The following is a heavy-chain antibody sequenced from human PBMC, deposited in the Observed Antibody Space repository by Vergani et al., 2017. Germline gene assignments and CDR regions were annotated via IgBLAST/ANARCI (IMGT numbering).Heavy chain of an antibody. CDR2: IYSGGST. J-gene: IGHJ4*02. V-gene: IGHV3-66*01. CDR3: ARKLPFDY. D-gene: IGHD2-15*01. Sequence: EVQLVESGGGLVQPGGSLRLSCAASGFTVSSNYMSWVRQAPGKGLEWVSVIYSGGSTYYADSVKGRFTISRDNAKNSLYLQMNSLRAEDTAVYYCARKLPFDYWGQGTLVTVSS. CDR1: GFTVSSNY.